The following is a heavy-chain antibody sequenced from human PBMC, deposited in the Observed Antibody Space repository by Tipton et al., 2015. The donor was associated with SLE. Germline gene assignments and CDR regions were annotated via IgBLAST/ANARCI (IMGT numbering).Heavy chain of an antibody. CDR2: LYDTDDT. J-gene: IGHJ6*03. V-gene: IGHV4-59*11. D-gene: IGHD2-2*01. CDR3: ARRTPETRVCHYYMDV. Sequence: TLSLTCTVSGGSIRNHYWTWIRQSPGKGLEFIGSLYDTDDTTSHPSLRSRVTMTTDTSTSTAYMELRSLRSDDTAVYYCARRTPETRVCHYYMDVWGKGTTVTVSS. CDR1: GGSIRNHY.